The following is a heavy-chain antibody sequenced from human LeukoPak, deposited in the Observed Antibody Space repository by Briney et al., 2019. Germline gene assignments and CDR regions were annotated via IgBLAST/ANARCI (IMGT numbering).Heavy chain of an antibody. CDR3: ARDRPNYHESNGHYYERDGDH. CDR1: GFTFNIYA. V-gene: IGHV3-23*01. D-gene: IGHD3-22*01. J-gene: IGHJ5*02. Sequence: PGGSLRLSCAASGFTFNIYAMSWVRLAPGKGLQCVASMCGSAGCTFYTDSVKGRFTFSRDNSNNTLYLEMNSLRAEDTAIYYCARDRPNYHESNGHYYERDGDHWGQGTLVTVSS. CDR2: MCGSAGCT.